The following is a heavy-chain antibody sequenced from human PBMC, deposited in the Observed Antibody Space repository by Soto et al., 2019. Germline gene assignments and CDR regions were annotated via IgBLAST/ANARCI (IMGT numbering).Heavy chain of an antibody. Sequence: PSETLSLTCVVSGGSFSAYYWSWIRQPPGKRLARIGEINHHGSTNYNPPLKSRVTISVDTSKNQFSLKLTSVTAADTAVYDCARDNVVVTPIRYYHYGMDVGGQGTTVTVSS. V-gene: IGHV4-34*01. D-gene: IGHD2-15*01. CDR3: ARDNVVVTPIRYYHYGMDV. CDR1: GGSFSAYY. J-gene: IGHJ6*02. CDR2: INHHGST.